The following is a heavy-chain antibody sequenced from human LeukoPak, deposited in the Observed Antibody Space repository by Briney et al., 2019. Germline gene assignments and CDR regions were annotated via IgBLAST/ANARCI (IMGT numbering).Heavy chain of an antibody. CDR3: AKVATWTYFDS. Sequence: GGSLRLSCSASGFTFRSSAMSWVGLAPGKGLAWVSTIDDSAKTTYYADSVKGRFTISRDNSKNTLYLQLAGLRVEDTAVYYCAKVATWTYFDSWGQGTLVTVSS. CDR1: GFTFRSSA. J-gene: IGHJ4*02. D-gene: IGHD3/OR15-3a*01. V-gene: IGHV3-23*01. CDR2: IDDSAKTT.